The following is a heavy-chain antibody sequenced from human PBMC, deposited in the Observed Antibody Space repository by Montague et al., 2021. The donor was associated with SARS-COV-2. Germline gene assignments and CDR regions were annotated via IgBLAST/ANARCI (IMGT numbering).Heavy chain of an antibody. J-gene: IGHJ4*02. D-gene: IGHD6-13*01. CDR3: ARDIAAAGPALDY. Sequence: PALVKPTQTLALTCTFSGFSLSTSGMCVSWIRQPPGKALEWLARIDWDDDKYYSTSLKTRLTISKDTSKNQVVLTMTNMDPVDTATYYCARDIAAAGPALDYWGQGTLVTVSS. CDR1: GFSLSTSGMC. CDR2: IDWDDDK. V-gene: IGHV2-70*11.